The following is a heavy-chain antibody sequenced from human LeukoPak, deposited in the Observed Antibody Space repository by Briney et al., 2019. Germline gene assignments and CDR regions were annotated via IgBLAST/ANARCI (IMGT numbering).Heavy chain of an antibody. CDR2: ISAYNGDT. D-gene: IGHD2-2*01. V-gene: IGHV1-18*01. J-gene: IGHJ5*02. CDR1: GYTFTSYG. CDR3: ARVWSYCSSTSCLHLNWFDP. Sequence: ASVKVSCKASGYTFTSYGISWVRQAPGQGLEWMGWISAYNGDTNYAQKLQGRVTMTRDTSISTAYMELSRLRSDDTAVYYCARVWSYCSSTSCLHLNWFDPWGQGTLVTVSS.